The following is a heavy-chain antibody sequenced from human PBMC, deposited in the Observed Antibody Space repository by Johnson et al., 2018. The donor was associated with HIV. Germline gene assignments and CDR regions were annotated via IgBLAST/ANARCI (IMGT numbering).Heavy chain of an antibody. CDR3: AKGKVVVAAHDAFDI. J-gene: IGHJ3*02. V-gene: IGHV3-33*06. CDR2: IWYDGSNK. Sequence: QMMLVESGGGVVQPGRSLRLSCTASGFTFSSYGMHWVRQAPGKGLEWVAVIWYDGSNKYYADSVKGRFTISRDNSKNTLYLQMNSLRAEDTAVYYCAKGKVVVAAHDAFDIWGQGTMVTVSS. D-gene: IGHD2-15*01. CDR1: GFTFSSYG.